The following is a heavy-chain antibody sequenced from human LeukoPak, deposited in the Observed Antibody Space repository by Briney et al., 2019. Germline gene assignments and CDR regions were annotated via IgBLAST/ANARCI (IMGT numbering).Heavy chain of an antibody. CDR3: ARDSSYYDSSGSS. D-gene: IGHD3-22*01. Sequence: PGGSLRLSCAASGFTFSSYSMNWVRQAPGKGLEWVSSISSSSSYIYYADSVKGRFTISRDNAKNSLYLQMNSLRAEGTAVYYCARDSSYYDSSGSSWGQGTLVTVSS. J-gene: IGHJ5*02. CDR2: ISSSSSYI. V-gene: IGHV3-21*01. CDR1: GFTFSSYS.